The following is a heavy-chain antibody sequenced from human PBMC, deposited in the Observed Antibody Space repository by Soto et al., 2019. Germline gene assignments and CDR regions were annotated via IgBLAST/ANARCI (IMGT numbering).Heavy chain of an antibody. D-gene: IGHD1-1*01. CDR1: GFIFSSYS. CDR2: ISSSSSYI. Sequence: EVQLVESGGGLVKPGGSLRLSCAASGFIFSSYSMNWVRQAPGKGLEWVSSISSSSSYIYYADSVKGRFTISRDNAKNSLYLKMSSRRAGDTAVYYCARDLGTGTTLSSWGQGTLDTV. CDR3: ARDLGTGTTLSS. V-gene: IGHV3-21*01. J-gene: IGHJ5*02.